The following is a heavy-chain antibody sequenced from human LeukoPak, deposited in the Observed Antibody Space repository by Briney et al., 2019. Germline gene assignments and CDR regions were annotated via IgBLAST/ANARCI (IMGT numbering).Heavy chain of an antibody. CDR3: ARGFRDDFWSGYYERPYYGMDV. CDR1: GVSISSYY. J-gene: IGHJ6*02. V-gene: IGHV4-59*01. CDR2: IYYSGST. Sequence: PSETLSLTCTDSGVSISSYYWSWIRQPPGKGLEWIRYIYYSGSTNYNPSLKSRVTISVDTSKNQFSLKLSSVTAADTAVYYCARGFRDDFWSGYYERPYYGMDVWGQGTTVTVSS. D-gene: IGHD3-3*01.